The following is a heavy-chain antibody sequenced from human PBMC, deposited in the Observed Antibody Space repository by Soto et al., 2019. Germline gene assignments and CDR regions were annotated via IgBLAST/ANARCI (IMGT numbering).Heavy chain of an antibody. J-gene: IGHJ4*02. D-gene: IGHD2-8*01. CDR3: ARGTADMSNGRYASFDY. CDR2: VYHNGVT. CDR1: GGSFSGYW. Sequence: PSETLSLTCSVYGGSFSGYWWTWIRQTPGKGLEWIGEVYHNGVTNYFPTLKSRVIILRDMSKNEFSLKLVSVTAADTAVYYCARGTADMSNGRYASFDYWGQGTPVTVS. V-gene: IGHV4-34*01.